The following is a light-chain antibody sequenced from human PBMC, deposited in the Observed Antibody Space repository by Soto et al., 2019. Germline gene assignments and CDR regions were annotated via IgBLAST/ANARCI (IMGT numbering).Light chain of an antibody. CDR1: SSDVGGYNY. J-gene: IGLJ2*01. Sequence: QSVLTQPASVSGSPGQSITISCTGTSSDVGGYNYLSWYQQHPGKAPKLMIYDVSNRPSGVSNRFSGSKSGNTASLTISGLQAEDEADYYCSSYTSSSTPVVFGGGTKLTVL. V-gene: IGLV2-14*01. CDR3: SSYTSSSTPVV. CDR2: DVS.